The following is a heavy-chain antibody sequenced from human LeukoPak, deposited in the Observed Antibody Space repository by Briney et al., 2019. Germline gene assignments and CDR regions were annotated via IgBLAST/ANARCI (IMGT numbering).Heavy chain of an antibody. CDR1: GFTFSSYA. CDR2: ISGSGGST. Sequence: GGSLRLSCAASGFTFSSYAITWVRQAPGKGLEWVSGISGSGGSTYYADSVKGRFTISRDNSKNTLYLQMNSLRAEDTAVYYCAKDLANSGYSDYWGQGTLVTVSS. CDR3: AKDLANSGYSDY. D-gene: IGHD3-22*01. V-gene: IGHV3-23*01. J-gene: IGHJ4*02.